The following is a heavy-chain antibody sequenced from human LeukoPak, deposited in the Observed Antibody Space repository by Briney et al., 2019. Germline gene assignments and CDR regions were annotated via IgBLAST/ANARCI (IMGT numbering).Heavy chain of an antibody. Sequence: SVKVSCKASGGTLSSYAISWVRQAPGQGLEWMGGIIPIFGTANYAQKFQGRVTITADESTSTAYMELSSLRSEDTAVYYCASACTNGVCYTEGWFDPWGQGTLVTVSS. CDR1: GGTLSSYA. CDR2: IIPIFGTA. D-gene: IGHD2-8*01. J-gene: IGHJ5*02. V-gene: IGHV1-69*13. CDR3: ASACTNGVCYTEGWFDP.